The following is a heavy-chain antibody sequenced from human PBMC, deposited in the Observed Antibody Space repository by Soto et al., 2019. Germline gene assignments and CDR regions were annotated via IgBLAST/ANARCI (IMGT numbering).Heavy chain of an antibody. Sequence: EVQLVESGGGLVQPGGSLKLSCAASGFTFSGSAMHWVRQASGKGLEWVGRIRSKANSYATAYAASVKGRFTISRDDSKNTAYLQMNSLKTEDTAVYYCTRHSGDSGYWGQGTLVTVSS. CDR1: GFTFSGSA. D-gene: IGHD4-17*01. CDR3: TRHSGDSGY. V-gene: IGHV3-73*02. J-gene: IGHJ4*02. CDR2: IRSKANSYAT.